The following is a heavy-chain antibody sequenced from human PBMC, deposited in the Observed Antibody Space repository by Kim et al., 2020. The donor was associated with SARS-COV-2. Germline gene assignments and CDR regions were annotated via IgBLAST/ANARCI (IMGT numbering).Heavy chain of an antibody. J-gene: IGHJ1*01. V-gene: IGHV3-9*01. CDR3: AKDRTIKSARDILGSFQ. CDR1: GFTFGHSA. D-gene: IGHD5-12*01. CDR2: ITWNSGSK. Sequence: GGSLRLSCAASGFTFGHSAMHWVRQVPGKGLEWVSGITWNSGSKGYVESVKGRFTISRDNAKASLYLQMNSLRAEDTAIYFCAKDRTIKSARDILGSFQ.